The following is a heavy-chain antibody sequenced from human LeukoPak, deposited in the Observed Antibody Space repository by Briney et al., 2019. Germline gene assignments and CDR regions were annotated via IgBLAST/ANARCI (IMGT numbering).Heavy chain of an antibody. Sequence: SETLSLTCAVYGGSFSGYYWSWIRQPPGKGLEWIGEINHSGSTNYNPSLKSRVTISVDTSKNQFSLKLSSVTAADTAVYYCARGPGYYYDSSGYYSGYWGQGTLVTVSS. J-gene: IGHJ4*02. CDR2: INHSGST. CDR1: GGSFSGYY. CDR3: ARGPGYYYDSSGYYSGY. D-gene: IGHD3-22*01. V-gene: IGHV4-34*01.